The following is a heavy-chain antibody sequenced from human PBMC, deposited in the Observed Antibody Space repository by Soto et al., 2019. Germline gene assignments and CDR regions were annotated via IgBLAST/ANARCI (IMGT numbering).Heavy chain of an antibody. V-gene: IGHV5-51*01. D-gene: IGHD4-17*01. CDR1: GFSLTRYT. Sequence: PGDSLKISCVGSGFSLTRYTVAWVRQVPGKGLEWMGVIHPGDSDTIYSPSFQGQVTISADKSISTAYLQWSSLKASDTAMYYCTLSYGDSYYYYYGMDVWGQGTTVTVSS. CDR3: TLSYGDSYYYYYGMDV. CDR2: IHPGDSDT. J-gene: IGHJ6*02.